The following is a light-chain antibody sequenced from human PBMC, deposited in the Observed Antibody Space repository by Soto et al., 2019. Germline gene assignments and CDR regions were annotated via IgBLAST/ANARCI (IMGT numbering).Light chain of an antibody. J-gene: IGLJ1*01. CDR1: SSDVGGYNY. CDR2: DVS. CDR3: SSYTTSNTRQIV. Sequence: QCALTKPAYVYGSPVHSITISCTGTSSDVGGYNYVSWYQHHPGKAPKLMIFDVSNRPSGVSNRFSGSKSGNTASLTISGLQPEDEADYYCSSYTTSNTRQIVFGTGTKVTVL. V-gene: IGLV2-14*03.